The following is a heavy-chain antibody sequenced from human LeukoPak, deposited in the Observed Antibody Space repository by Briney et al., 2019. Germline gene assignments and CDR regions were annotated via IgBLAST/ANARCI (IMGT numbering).Heavy chain of an antibody. J-gene: IGHJ3*02. V-gene: IGHV3-66*02. CDR2: IYIGGNT. D-gene: IGHD3-22*01. CDR3: ARDRSPDAFDI. Sequence: PGGSLRLSCAASGLTVSSNYMNWVRQAPGKGPEWVSAIYIGGNTYYADSVKGRFTISRDNSKNTLYLQMNSLRAEDTAVYYCARDRSPDAFDIWGHGTMVTVSS. CDR1: GLTVSSNY.